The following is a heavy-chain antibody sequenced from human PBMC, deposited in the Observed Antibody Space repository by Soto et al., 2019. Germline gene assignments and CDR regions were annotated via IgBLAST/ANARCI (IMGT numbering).Heavy chain of an antibody. V-gene: IGHV3-23*01. CDR1: GFTFSSYA. Sequence: PGGSLRLSCAASGFTFSSYAMSWVRQAPGKGLEWVSAISGSGGSTYYADSVKGRFTISRDNSKNTLYLQMNSLRAEDTAVYYCAKDWSGQWLVTSDYWGQGTLVTVSS. CDR3: AKDWSGQWLVTSDY. CDR2: ISGSGGST. D-gene: IGHD6-19*01. J-gene: IGHJ4*02.